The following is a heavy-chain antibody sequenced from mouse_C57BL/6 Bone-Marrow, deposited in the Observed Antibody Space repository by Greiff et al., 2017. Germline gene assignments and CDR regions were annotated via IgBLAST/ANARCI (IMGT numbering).Heavy chain of an antibody. CDR2: ISDGGSYT. CDR1: GFTFSSYA. CDR3: ARDALRYAMDY. Sequence: EVQVVESGGGLVKPGGSLKLSCAASGFTFSSYAMSWVRQTPEKRLEWVATISDGGSYTYYPDNVKGRFTISRDNAKNNLYLQMSHLKSEDTAMYYCARDALRYAMDYWGQGTSVTVSS. D-gene: IGHD1-1*01. V-gene: IGHV5-4*01. J-gene: IGHJ4*01.